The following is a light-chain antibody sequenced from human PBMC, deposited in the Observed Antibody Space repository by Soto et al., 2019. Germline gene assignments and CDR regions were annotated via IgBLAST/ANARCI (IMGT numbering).Light chain of an antibody. Sequence: EIVLTQSPGTLSLSPGERATLSCTASQSVTRNYLAWYQQKPGQAPRLLIYGASNRATGIPDRFSGSGSGTDFTLTISRLEPEDFAVYYCQQYGSSPPITFGQGTRLEIK. V-gene: IGKV3-20*01. CDR3: QQYGSSPPIT. CDR1: QSVTRNY. J-gene: IGKJ5*01. CDR2: GAS.